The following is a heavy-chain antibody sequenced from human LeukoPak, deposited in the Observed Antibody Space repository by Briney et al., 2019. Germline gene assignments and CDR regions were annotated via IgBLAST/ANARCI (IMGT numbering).Heavy chain of an antibody. Sequence: SETLSLTCTVSGGSVSSTTYYWSWIRQPPGKGLEWIASINYSGSTYYNPSLKSRVTISVDTSGNQFSLKLSSVTAADTAVYYCARYVVYGSGKYYFDYWGQGTLVTVSS. D-gene: IGHD3-10*01. J-gene: IGHJ4*02. CDR1: GGSVSSTTYY. V-gene: IGHV4-39*01. CDR3: ARYVVYGSGKYYFDY. CDR2: INYSGST.